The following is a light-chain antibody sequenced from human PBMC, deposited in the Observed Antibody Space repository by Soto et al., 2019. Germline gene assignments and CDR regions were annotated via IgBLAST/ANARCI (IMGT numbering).Light chain of an antibody. CDR1: QDISNY. J-gene: IGKJ1*01. CDR3: QQLHSYPRA. V-gene: IGKV1-9*01. Sequence: DIQLTKSPSFLSASVGDRVTITCRASQDISNYLAWYQQKPGKAPKLLIYAASTLQSRVPSRFSGGRSGTEFTLPINILQAEDFATYCYQQLHSYPRAFGQGTKVEIK. CDR2: AAS.